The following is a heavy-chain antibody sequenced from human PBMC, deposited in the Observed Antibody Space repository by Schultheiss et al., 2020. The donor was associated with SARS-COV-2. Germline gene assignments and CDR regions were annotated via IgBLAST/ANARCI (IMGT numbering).Heavy chain of an antibody. CDR3: ARDRAARQGPRYFDL. CDR2: ISAYNGNT. CDR1: GGTFSSYA. V-gene: IGHV1-18*01. J-gene: IGHJ2*01. D-gene: IGHD6-6*01. Sequence: GGSLRLSCKASGGTFSSYAISWVRQAPGQGLEWMGWISAYNGNTNYAQKLQGRVTMTTDTSTSTAYMELRSLRSDDTAVYYCARDRAARQGPRYFDLWGRGTLVTVSS.